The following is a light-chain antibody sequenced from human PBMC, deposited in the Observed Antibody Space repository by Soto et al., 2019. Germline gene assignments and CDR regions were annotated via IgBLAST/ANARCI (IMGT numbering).Light chain of an antibody. Sequence: DIVMTQSPLTLSVSPGESATLSCRASERVSTNSAWYQQTPGQAPRLLIYSASRRPTDIPVRFSGSGSGAEFTLTISSLQSEDFAIYYCQQYNNLPPTFGQGTKVDIK. J-gene: IGKJ1*01. V-gene: IGKV3-15*01. CDR1: ERVSTN. CDR3: QQYNNLPPT. CDR2: SAS.